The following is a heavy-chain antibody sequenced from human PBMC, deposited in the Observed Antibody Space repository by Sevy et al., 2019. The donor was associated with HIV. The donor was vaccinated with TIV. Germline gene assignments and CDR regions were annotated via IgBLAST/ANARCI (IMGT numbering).Heavy chain of an antibody. CDR1: EYSFRTYW. J-gene: IGHJ6*02. CDR3: ARHHASYGVTGYYYYSGLDV. Sequence: GESLKISCKGSEYSFRTYWIGWVRQMPGKGLEWMGIIYPDDFDTRYSPSFQGQVTISADKSINTAYLQWNSLRASDSAMYYCARHHASYGVTGYYYYSGLDVWGQGTTVTVSS. D-gene: IGHD4-17*01. CDR2: IYPDDFDT. V-gene: IGHV5-51*01.